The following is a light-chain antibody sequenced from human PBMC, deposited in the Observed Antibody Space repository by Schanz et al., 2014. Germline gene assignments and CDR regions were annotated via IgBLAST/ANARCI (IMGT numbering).Light chain of an antibody. Sequence: QSALTQPASVSGSPGQSITISCTGTSSDVGSYKLVSWYQQHPGKAPKLMIFDVSNRPSGVSNRFSGSKSGNTASLTISGLQTEDEADYYCTSYTSVSTWVFGGGTKLTVL. CDR2: DVS. J-gene: IGLJ3*02. CDR3: TSYTSVSTWV. V-gene: IGLV2-14*02. CDR1: SSDVGSYKL.